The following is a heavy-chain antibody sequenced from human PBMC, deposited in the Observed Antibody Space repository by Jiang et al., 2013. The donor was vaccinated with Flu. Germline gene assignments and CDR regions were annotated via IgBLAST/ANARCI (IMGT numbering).Heavy chain of an antibody. CDR1: GFSLSTSGVG. CDR3: AHRDTAMANFDY. D-gene: IGHD5-18*01. J-gene: IGHJ4*02. Sequence: KPTQTLTLTCTFSGFSLSTSGVGVGWIRQPPGKALEWLALIYWDDDKRYSPSLKSRLTITKDTSKNQVVLTMTNMDPVDTATYYCAHRDTAMANFDYWGQGTPVTVSS. V-gene: IGHV2-5*02. CDR2: IYWDDDK.